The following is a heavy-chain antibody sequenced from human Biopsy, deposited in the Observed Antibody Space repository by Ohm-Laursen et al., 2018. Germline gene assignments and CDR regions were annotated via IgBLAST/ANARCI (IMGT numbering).Heavy chain of an antibody. CDR1: GVTLSGYS. CDR3: ARDGEAKYCKHGVCPSDF. CDR2: ISSTSSAT. J-gene: IGHJ4*02. V-gene: IGHV3-48*01. D-gene: IGHD2-8*01. Sequence: LSLTCAAAGVTLSGYSMNWVRQAPGQGLEWISYISSTSSATYYADSVKGRFTVSRDNAKNSLFLQMNSLRAEDTAVYYCARDGEAKYCKHGVCPSDFWGQGTLVTVSS.